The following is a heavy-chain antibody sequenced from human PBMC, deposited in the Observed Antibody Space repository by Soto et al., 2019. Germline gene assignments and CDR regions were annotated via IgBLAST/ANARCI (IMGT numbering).Heavy chain of an antibody. CDR2: INPISGDT. D-gene: IGHD3-22*01. CDR1: GHTFNGYY. CDR3: AASYSDSSDRDYFDY. J-gene: IGHJ4*02. V-gene: IGHV1-2*02. Sequence: GASVKVSCKASGHTFNGYYIHWVRQAPGQGLEWMGWINPISGDTIYAQKLQRRVTMNRDTSIATVYIDLGRLNSDDTAVYYCAASYSDSSDRDYFDYWGQGTLVTVSS.